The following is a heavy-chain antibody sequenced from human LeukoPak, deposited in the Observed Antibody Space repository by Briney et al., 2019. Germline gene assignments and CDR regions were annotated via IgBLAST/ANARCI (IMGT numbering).Heavy chain of an antibody. J-gene: IGHJ5*02. CDR1: GFTFSSNW. CDR2: IKSDGSST. V-gene: IGHV3-74*01. Sequence: GGSLRLSCAASGFTFSSNWMHWVSTGPGKGLEWVSRIKSDGSSTRYGDSVKGRFTVSRDNAKNTLYLQMNSLRAEDTAVYFCASGPTGFAWGQGTLVSVSS. D-gene: IGHD1-14*01. CDR3: ASGPTGFA.